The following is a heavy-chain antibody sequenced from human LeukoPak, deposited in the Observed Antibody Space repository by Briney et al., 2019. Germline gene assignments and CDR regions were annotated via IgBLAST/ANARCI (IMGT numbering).Heavy chain of an antibody. Sequence: HPGRSLRLSCAASGFTFSSYAMHRVRQAPGKGLEWVAVTSYDESHKYHADSVKGRFTISRDNSKSTLDLQMNSLRPEDTAVYYCARGTVTPGHWYFDLWGRGTLVTVSS. J-gene: IGHJ2*01. D-gene: IGHD4-17*01. CDR2: TSYDESHK. CDR1: GFTFSSYA. V-gene: IGHV3-30-3*01. CDR3: ARGTVTPGHWYFDL.